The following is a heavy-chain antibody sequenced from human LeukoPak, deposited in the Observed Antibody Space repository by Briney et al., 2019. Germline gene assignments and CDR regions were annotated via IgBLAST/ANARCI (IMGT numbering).Heavy chain of an antibody. CDR2: IRYDGSNK. CDR1: GFTFSSYG. CDR3: AKSVPHYYYYYMDV. Sequence: GWSLRLSCAASGFTFSSYGMHWVRQAPGKGLEWVAFIRYDGSNKYYADSVKGRFTISRDNSKNTLYLQMNSLRAEDTAVYYCAKSVPHYYYYYMDVWGKGTTVTVSS. J-gene: IGHJ6*03. V-gene: IGHV3-30*02.